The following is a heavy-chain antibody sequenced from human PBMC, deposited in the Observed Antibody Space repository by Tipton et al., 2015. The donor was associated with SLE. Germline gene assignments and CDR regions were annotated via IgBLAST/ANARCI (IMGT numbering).Heavy chain of an antibody. CDR2: ISYDGSNK. V-gene: IGHV3-30-3*01. Sequence: SLRLSCAAPGFTFSSYAMHWVRQAPGKGLEWVAVISYDGSNKYYADSVKGRFTISRDNSKNSLYLQMSSLRAEDTALYYCAKGGLYSSGLSGAFDIWGQGTMVTVSS. J-gene: IGHJ3*02. D-gene: IGHD6-19*01. CDR3: AKGGLYSSGLSGAFDI. CDR1: GFTFSSYA.